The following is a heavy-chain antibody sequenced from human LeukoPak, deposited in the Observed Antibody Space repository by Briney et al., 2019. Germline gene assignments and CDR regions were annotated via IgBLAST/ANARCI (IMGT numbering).Heavy chain of an antibody. CDR2: INHSATT. D-gene: IGHD5-18*01. CDR1: GGSFSGYY. V-gene: IGHV4-34*01. CDR3: ARVRGYSYGYFRGYFDY. J-gene: IGHJ4*02. Sequence: SETLSLTCVVYGGSFSGYYWSWIRQPPGKGLEWIGEINHSATTNYNPSLKSRVTISVDTSKNQFSLKLSSVTAADTAVYYCARVRGYSYGYFRGYFDYWGQGTLVTVSS.